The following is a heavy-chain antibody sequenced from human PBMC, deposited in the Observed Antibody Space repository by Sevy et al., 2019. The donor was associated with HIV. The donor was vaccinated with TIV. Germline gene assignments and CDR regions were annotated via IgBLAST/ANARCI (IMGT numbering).Heavy chain of an antibody. CDR2: ISGGSSYI. CDR3: ARGDYYGSLYYFDY. V-gene: IGHV3-21*01. Sequence: GGSLRLSCAASGFTFSNYFINWVRQAPGKGLEWVSSISGGSSYIFYADSVKGRSTISRDNAKNSLYLHMNSLRAEDTAVYCCARGDYYGSLYYFDYWGPGTLVTVSS. J-gene: IGHJ4*02. D-gene: IGHD3-10*01. CDR1: GFTFSNYF.